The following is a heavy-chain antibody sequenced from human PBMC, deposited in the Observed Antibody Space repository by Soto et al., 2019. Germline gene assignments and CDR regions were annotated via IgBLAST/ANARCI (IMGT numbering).Heavy chain of an antibody. V-gene: IGHV4-34*01. CDR3: ARGRTTYSSSWLRYYFDY. CDR2: INHSGST. J-gene: IGHJ4*02. Sequence: SETLALTCAVYGGLFSCYYWSWIRQPPGKWLEWIGEINHSGSTNYNPSLKSRGTISVDTSKNQFSLKLRSVTDADTAVHYCARGRTTYSSSWLRYYFDYWGQGTLVTVSS. CDR1: GGLFSCYY. D-gene: IGHD6-13*01.